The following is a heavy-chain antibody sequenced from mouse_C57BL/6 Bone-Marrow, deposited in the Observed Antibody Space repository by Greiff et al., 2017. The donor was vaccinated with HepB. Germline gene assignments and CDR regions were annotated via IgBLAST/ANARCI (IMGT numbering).Heavy chain of an antibody. J-gene: IGHJ3*01. CDR2: SRNKANDYTT. Sequence: EVKLVESGGGLVQSGRSLRLSCATSGFTFSDFYMEWVRQAPGKGLEWIAASRNKANDYTTEYSASVKGRFIVSRDTSQSILYLQMNALRAEDTAIYYCARDSTMGFAYWGQGTLVTVSA. V-gene: IGHV7-1*01. CDR3: ARDSTMGFAY. D-gene: IGHD2-1*01. CDR1: GFTFSDFY.